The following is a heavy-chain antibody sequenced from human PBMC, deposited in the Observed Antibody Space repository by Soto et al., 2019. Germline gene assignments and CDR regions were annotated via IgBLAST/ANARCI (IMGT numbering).Heavy chain of an antibody. D-gene: IGHD1-7*01. CDR1: GFSLSTSGVS. CDR2: IYWDDDK. CDR3: AHRDWNYHSFQH. Sequence: ESCPTLVNPTQTLTLTCTFSGFSLSTSGVSVGWIRQPPGQALEWLALIYWDDDKRYSPSLKSRLTVTKDTSKNQVVLTMTNMDPVDTATYFCAHRDWNYHSFQHWGQGTLVTVSS. J-gene: IGHJ1*01. V-gene: IGHV2-5*02.